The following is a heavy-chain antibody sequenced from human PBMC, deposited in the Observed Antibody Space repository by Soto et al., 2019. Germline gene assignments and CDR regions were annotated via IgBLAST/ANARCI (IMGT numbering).Heavy chain of an antibody. J-gene: IGHJ6*02. CDR3: ASRSGDWGYSYGLWYYYGMDV. V-gene: IGHV1-2*02. Sequence: ASVKVYCKASGYTFTGYYMHWVRQAPGQGLEWMGWINPNSGGTNYAQKFQGRVTMTRDTSISTAYMELSRLRSDDTAVYYCASRSGDWGYSYGLWYYYGMDVWGQGTTVTVSS. CDR1: GYTFTGYY. CDR2: INPNSGGT. D-gene: IGHD5-18*01.